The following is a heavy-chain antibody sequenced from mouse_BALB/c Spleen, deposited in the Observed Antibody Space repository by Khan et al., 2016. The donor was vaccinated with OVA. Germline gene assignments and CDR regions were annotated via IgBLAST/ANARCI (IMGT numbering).Heavy chain of an antibody. Sequence: QVQLQQSGPGLVAPSQSLSITCTVSGFSLSRYSIHWVRQPPGKGLEWLGIMWIGGSTDYNSALKSRLSISKDNSKSQVFLEMNSLQTDDTAMYYCARNRDGGSYWYFDVWGAGTTVTVSS. CDR1: GFSLSRYS. CDR3: ARNRDGGSYWYFDV. J-gene: IGHJ1*01. CDR2: MWIGGST. V-gene: IGHV2-6-4*01.